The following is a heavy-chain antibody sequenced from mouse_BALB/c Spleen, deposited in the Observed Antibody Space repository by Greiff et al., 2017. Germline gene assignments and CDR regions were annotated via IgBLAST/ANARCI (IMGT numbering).Heavy chain of an antibody. V-gene: IGHV14-1*02. D-gene: IGHD2-2*01. CDR2: IDPENGNT. CDR1: GFNIKDYY. Sequence: EVQLQQSGAELVRPGALVKLSCKASGFNIKDYYMHWVKQRPEQGLEWIGWIDPENGNTIYDPKFPGKASITADTSSNTAYLQLSSLTSEDTAVYYSAQGGYGGGRGRRDEWGQGTTHTVAS. J-gene: IGHJ2*01. CDR3: AQGGYGGGRGRRDE.